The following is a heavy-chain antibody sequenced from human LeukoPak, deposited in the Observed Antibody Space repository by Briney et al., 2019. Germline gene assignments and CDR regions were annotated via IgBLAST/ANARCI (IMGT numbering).Heavy chain of an antibody. CDR2: IYYSGST. CDR3: ARGGPNLCSSTSCHSDAFDI. J-gene: IGHJ3*02. D-gene: IGHD2-2*01. CDR1: GGSISSSNYY. V-gene: IGHV4-39*07. Sequence: PSETLSLTCTVSGGSISSSNYYWGWIRQPPGKGLEWIGSIYYSGSTYYNPSLKSRVTISVDTSKNQFSLKLSSVTAADTAVYYCARGGPNLCSSTSCHSDAFDIWGQGTMVTVSS.